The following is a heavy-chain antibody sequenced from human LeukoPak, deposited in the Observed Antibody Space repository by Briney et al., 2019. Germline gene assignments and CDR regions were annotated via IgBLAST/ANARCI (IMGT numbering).Heavy chain of an antibody. CDR2: ISGSGGST. CDR1: GFSFSSYG. Sequence: GGSLRLSCAASGFSFSSYGMSWVRQAPGKGLEWVSAISGSGGSTYYADSVKGRFTISRDNSKNTLYLQMNSLRAEDTAVYYCAKEVGGTSSWPFDYWGQGTLVTVSS. V-gene: IGHV3-23*01. CDR3: AKEVGGTSSWPFDY. D-gene: IGHD1-1*01. J-gene: IGHJ4*02.